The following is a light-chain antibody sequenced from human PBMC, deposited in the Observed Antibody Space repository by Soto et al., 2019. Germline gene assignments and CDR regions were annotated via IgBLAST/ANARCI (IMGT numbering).Light chain of an antibody. CDR2: SGS. CDR3: MQALQTPIT. CDR1: QSLLHSNGYNY. J-gene: IGKJ5*01. Sequence: DIVMTQSPLSLPVTPGEPASISCRSSQSLLHSNGYNYLDWYLQKPGQSPQLLIYSGSNRASGVPDRFSGSGSGTDFTLKISRVEAEDVGVYYCMQALQTPITFGKGTRLEIK. V-gene: IGKV2-28*01.